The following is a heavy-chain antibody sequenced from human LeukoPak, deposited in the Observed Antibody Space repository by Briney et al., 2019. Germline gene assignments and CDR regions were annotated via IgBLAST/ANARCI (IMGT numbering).Heavy chain of an antibody. CDR3: AKLVGTVTMAFDI. J-gene: IGHJ4*02. CDR2: ISAGGRNT. V-gene: IGHV3-23*01. D-gene: IGHD4-17*01. Sequence: GGSLRLSCAASRLTFIIVTIGAGCQAPGKGLELVSVISAGGRNTDYADSVKGRFTISRDNSENTLSLLMNSLRAEDTAIYYCAKLVGTVTMAFDIWGQGTLVTVSS. CDR1: RLTFIIVT.